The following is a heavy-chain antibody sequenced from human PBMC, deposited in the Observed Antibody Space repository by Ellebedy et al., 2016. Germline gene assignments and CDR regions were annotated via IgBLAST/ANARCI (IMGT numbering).Heavy chain of an antibody. CDR1: GYTFLGYY. V-gene: IGHV1-2*02. CDR2: INPNNGGT. D-gene: IGHD3-10*01. J-gene: IGHJ4*02. CDR3: ARGTFDHSASGRSHDF. Sequence: ASVKVSXXASGYTFLGYYMHWVRQAPGQGLEWMGWINPNNGGTKFAQKFQGRVTLTSDTSINTAYMELSRLTSDDTAVFFCARGTFDHSASGRSHDFWGQGTLVTVS.